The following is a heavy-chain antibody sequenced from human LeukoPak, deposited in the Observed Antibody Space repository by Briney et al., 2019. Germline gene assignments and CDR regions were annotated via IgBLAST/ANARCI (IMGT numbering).Heavy chain of an antibody. J-gene: IGHJ4*02. CDR1: GFTFSSYG. Sequence: GGSLRLSCAASGFTFSSYGMHWVRQAPGKGLEWVAVIWYDGSNKYYADSVKGRFTISRDNSKNTLYLQMNSLRAEDTAVYYCARDVAYGQYYFDYWGQGTLVTVSS. CDR2: IWYDGSNK. V-gene: IGHV3-33*01. CDR3: ARDVAYGQYYFDY. D-gene: IGHD4-17*01.